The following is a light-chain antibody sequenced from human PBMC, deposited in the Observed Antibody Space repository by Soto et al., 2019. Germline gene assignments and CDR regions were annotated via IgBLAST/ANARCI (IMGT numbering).Light chain of an antibody. CDR1: SSDVGGYNY. V-gene: IGLV2-11*01. Sequence: QSVLTQPRSVSGSPGQPVTISCTGTSSDVGGYNYVSWYQQHPGKAPKVMIYLVSKRPSGVPDRFSGSKSGNTASLTISGLQAEDEADYYCCSYAGNYIYVFGTGTKVTVL. CDR3: CSYAGNYIYV. CDR2: LVS. J-gene: IGLJ1*01.